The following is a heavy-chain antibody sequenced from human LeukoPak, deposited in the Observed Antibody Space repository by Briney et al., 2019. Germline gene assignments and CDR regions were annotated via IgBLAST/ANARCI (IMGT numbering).Heavy chain of an antibody. Sequence: SETLSLTCAVHGGSFSGYYWSWIRQPPGKGLEWIGEINHSGSTNYNPSLKSRVTISVDTSKNQFSLKLSSVTAADTAVYYCARRDGYNYGRPYWGQGTLVTVSS. CDR3: ARRDGYNYGRPY. V-gene: IGHV4-34*01. CDR2: INHSGST. J-gene: IGHJ4*02. CDR1: GGSFSGYY. D-gene: IGHD5-24*01.